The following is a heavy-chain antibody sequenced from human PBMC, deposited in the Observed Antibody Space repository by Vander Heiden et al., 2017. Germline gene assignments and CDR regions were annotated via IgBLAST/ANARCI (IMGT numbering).Heavy chain of an antibody. CDR3: ARDRSPTAGTSGIAEKFQH. J-gene: IGHJ1*01. V-gene: IGHV3-21*01. CDR1: GFTFRSYS. CDR2: INGGSNYK. D-gene: IGHD3-10*01. Sequence: EVQLVESGGGLVKPGGSLRLSCVASGFTFRSYSMNWVRQVPGKGLEWVSSINGGSNYKAYAASVKGRFTISRDNAKNSLYLQMNSLGGEDSAVYYCARDRSPTAGTSGIAEKFQHWGQGTLVTVSS.